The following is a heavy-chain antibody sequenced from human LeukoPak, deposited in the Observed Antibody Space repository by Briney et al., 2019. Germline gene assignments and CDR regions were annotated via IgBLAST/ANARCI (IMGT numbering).Heavy chain of an antibody. D-gene: IGHD3-10*01. Sequence: GGSLRLSCAPSGFTFSSFDMHWVRQPPDKGLEWVAFIKFDGSQEYYADSVRGRFTVFRYNSRNMLYLQLDSLRDDDTAVYFCARRLPDSGSYSPDYWGQGTLVTVSS. J-gene: IGHJ4*02. CDR3: ARRLPDSGSYSPDY. CDR2: IKFDGSQE. V-gene: IGHV3-30*02. CDR1: GFTFSSFD.